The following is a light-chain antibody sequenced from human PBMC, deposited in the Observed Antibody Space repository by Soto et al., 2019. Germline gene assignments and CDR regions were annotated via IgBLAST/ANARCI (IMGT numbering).Light chain of an antibody. CDR3: QSYDSSLSVLYV. CDR1: SSNIGAGYD. V-gene: IGLV1-40*01. CDR2: GNS. J-gene: IGLJ1*01. Sequence: QSVLTQPPSVSGAPGQRVTISCTGSSSNIGAGYDVHWYQQLPGTAPKLLIYGNSNRPSGVPDRSSGSKSGTSASLAITGLQAEDEADYYCQSYDSSLSVLYVFGTGTKGTVL.